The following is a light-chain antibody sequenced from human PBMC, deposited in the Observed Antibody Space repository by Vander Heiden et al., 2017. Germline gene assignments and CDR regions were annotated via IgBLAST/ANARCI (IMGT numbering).Light chain of an antibody. CDR1: SSDVGGYNH. Sequence: QSAQTQPPSASGSPGQSVTISCTGTSSDVGGYNHVFWYQPHPGKAPKLMIYEVSKRPSGVPDRFSGSKSGNTASLTVSGLQAEDEADYYCSSYAGTNNFPYVFGTGTKVTVL. CDR3: SSYAGTNNFPYV. V-gene: IGLV2-8*01. CDR2: EVS. J-gene: IGLJ1*01.